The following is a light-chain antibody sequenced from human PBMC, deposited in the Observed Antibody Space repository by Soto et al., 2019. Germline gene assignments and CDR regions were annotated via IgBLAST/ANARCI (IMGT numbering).Light chain of an antibody. CDR3: AVWDDSLNGPV. V-gene: IGLV1-44*01. CDR1: RSNIGSNA. J-gene: IGLJ2*01. CDR2: SNE. Sequence: QLVLTQPPSASGTPGQRVTISCSGGRSNIGSNAVNWYQQLPGTAPKLLMFSNERRPSGVSGRVSGSKSGTSASLAISGLRSDDEAHYYCAVWDDSLNGPVFGGGTKLTV.